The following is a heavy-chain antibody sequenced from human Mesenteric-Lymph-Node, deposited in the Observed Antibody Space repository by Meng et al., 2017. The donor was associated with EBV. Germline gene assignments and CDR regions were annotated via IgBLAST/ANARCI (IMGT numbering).Heavy chain of an antibody. D-gene: IGHD6-6*01. CDR2: TYYRSKWYN. Sequence: QQSATGLVKHWPTLPRHCAISGDSVSSTGAAWHWIRPSLSRGLEWLGRTYYRSKWYNEYAVSVKGRIAINPDTSKNQFFLQLNSVTPEDTAVYYCARDYGKSRPFEYWGQGILVTVSS. CDR1: GDSVSSTGAA. J-gene: IGHJ4*02. V-gene: IGHV6-1*01. CDR3: ARDYGKSRPFEY.